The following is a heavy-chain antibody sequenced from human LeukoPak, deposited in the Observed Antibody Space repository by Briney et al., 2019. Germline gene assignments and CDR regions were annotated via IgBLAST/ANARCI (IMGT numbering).Heavy chain of an antibody. J-gene: IGHJ3*01. CDR2: ISSSSSYI. Sequence: GGSLRLSCAASGFTFSSYSMNWVRQAPGKGLEWVSSISSSSSYIYYVDSVKGRFTISRDNAKNSLYLQMNSLRAEDTAVYYCARDEDYYDSSGYWWGQGTMVTVSS. CDR1: GFTFSSYS. D-gene: IGHD3-22*01. V-gene: IGHV3-21*01. CDR3: ARDEDYYDSSGYW.